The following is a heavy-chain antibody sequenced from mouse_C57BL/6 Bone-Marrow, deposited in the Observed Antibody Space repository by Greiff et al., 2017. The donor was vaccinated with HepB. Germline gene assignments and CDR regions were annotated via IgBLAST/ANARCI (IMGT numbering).Heavy chain of an antibody. D-gene: IGHD3-2*02. V-gene: IGHV1-69*01. Sequence: VQLKQPGAELVMPGASVKLSCKASGYTFTSYWMHWVKQRPGQGLEWIGEIDPSDSYTNYNQKFKGKSTLTVDKSSSTAYMQLSSLTSEDSAVYYCARSEAQAADYWGQGTTLTVSS. CDR1: GYTFTSYW. CDR2: IDPSDSYT. J-gene: IGHJ2*01. CDR3: ARSEAQAADY.